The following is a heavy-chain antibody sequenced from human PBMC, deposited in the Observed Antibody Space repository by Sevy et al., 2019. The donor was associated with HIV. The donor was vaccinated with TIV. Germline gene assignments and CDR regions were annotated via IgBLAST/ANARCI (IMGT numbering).Heavy chain of an antibody. D-gene: IGHD3-22*01. CDR3: ATTKDYYGGSGCPFDY. J-gene: IGHJ4*02. Sequence: ASVKVSCKVSGYTLTELFMHWVRQAPGKGLEWMGSFDPEEGETIYAQKFQGRVTMTEDTSADTALMVLSSLRSEDTAVYFCATTKDYYGGSGCPFDYWGQGTLVTVSS. V-gene: IGHV1-24*01. CDR1: GYTLTELF. CDR2: FDPEEGET.